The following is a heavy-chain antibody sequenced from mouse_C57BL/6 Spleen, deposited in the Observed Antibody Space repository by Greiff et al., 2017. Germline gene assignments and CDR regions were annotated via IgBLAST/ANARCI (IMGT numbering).Heavy chain of an antibody. CDR2: IRSKSSNYAT. J-gene: IGHJ4*01. D-gene: IGHD1-1*01. V-gene: IGHV10-3*01. CDR1: GFTFNTYA. Sequence: VQLQQSGGGLVQPKGSLKLSCAASGFTFNTYAMHWVRQAPGKGLEWVARIRSKSSNYATYYADSVKDRVTISRDDSQSMLYLQMNNLKTEDTAMYYCVRDPTVVPSYAMDYWGQGTSVTVSS. CDR3: VRDPTVVPSYAMDY.